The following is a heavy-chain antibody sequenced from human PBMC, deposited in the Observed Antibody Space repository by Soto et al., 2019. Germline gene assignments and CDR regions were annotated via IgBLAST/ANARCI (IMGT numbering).Heavy chain of an antibody. Sequence: QVQLVQSGAEVKKPGSSVKVSCKASGGTFSSYAISWVRQAPGQGLEWMGGLIPIFGTANYAQKFQGRVTITADESTSTAYMELSSLRSEDTAVYYCARWLTAGSAYYYYYGMDVWGQGTTVTVSS. CDR2: LIPIFGTA. CDR1: GGTFSSYA. J-gene: IGHJ6*02. D-gene: IGHD3-10*01. CDR3: ARWLTAGSAYYYYYGMDV. V-gene: IGHV1-69*01.